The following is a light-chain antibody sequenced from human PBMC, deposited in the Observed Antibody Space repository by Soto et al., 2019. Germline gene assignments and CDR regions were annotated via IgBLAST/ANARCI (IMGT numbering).Light chain of an antibody. CDR1: QSVSSN. J-gene: IGKJ3*01. CDR3: QQYNIWSLYT. Sequence: EIVMTQPPATLSVSPGERATLSCRASQSVSSNLAWYQQKPGQAPRLLIYGAFTRATGSPARCSGSGCGTEFTLTISSLQSADVAVYYCQQYNIWSLYTFGPGTKVDIK. CDR2: GAF. V-gene: IGKV3-15*01.